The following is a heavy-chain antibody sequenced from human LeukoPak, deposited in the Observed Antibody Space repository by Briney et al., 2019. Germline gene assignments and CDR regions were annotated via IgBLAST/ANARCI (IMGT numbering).Heavy chain of an antibody. CDR1: GYTFTGYY. D-gene: IGHD4-23*01. J-gene: IGHJ4*02. V-gene: IGHV1-2*02. CDR2: INPNSGGT. CDR3: ARGINSISGYFDY. Sequence: ASVKVSCKASGYTFTGYYMHWVRQAPGQGLEWMGWINPNSGGTNYAQKFQGRVTMTRDTSISTAYMELSRLRSDDTAVYYCARGINSISGYFDYWGQGTLVTVSS.